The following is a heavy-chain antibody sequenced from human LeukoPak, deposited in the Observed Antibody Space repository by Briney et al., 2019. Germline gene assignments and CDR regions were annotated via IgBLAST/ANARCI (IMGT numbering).Heavy chain of an antibody. CDR3: ARQNGVGLFILP. J-gene: IGHJ4*02. CDR1: GGSFSGYY. D-gene: IGHD3-3*01. Sequence: SETLSLTCAVYGGSFSGYYWSWIRQPPGKGLEWIGEINHSGSTNYNPSLKSRATISVDTSKNQFSLKLTSVTAADTAVYYCARQNGVGLFILPGGQGTLVTVSS. V-gene: IGHV4-34*01. CDR2: INHSGST.